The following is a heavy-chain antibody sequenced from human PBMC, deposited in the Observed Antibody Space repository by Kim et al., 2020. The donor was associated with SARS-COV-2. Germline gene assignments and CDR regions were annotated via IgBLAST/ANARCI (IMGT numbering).Heavy chain of an antibody. CDR2: INGGNGNT. CDR1: GYTFETFS. V-gene: IGHV1-3*01. D-gene: IGHD3-10*01. CDR3: AREGSGSYNWFDP. Sequence: ASVKVSCKPSGYTFETFSLYWVRQAPGQRFEWMGWINGGNGNTRYSQNFQGRVTITRDTSASTSYMELSSLTSKDTAVYYCAREGSGSYNWFDPWGQGTLVTVSS. J-gene: IGHJ5*02.